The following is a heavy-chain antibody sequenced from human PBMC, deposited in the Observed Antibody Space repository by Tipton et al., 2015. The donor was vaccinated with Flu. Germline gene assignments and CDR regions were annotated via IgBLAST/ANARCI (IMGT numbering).Heavy chain of an antibody. V-gene: IGHV3-30-3*01. J-gene: IGHJ4*02. Sequence: SLRLSCAASGFTFSSYAMHWVRQAPGKGLEWVAVISYGGSNKYYADSVKGRFTISRDNSKNTLYLQMNSLRAEDTAVYYCARDLVSYDSSGSPRYWGQGTLVTVSS. D-gene: IGHD3-22*01. CDR1: GFTFSSYA. CDR3: ARDLVSYDSSGSPRY. CDR2: ISYGGSNK.